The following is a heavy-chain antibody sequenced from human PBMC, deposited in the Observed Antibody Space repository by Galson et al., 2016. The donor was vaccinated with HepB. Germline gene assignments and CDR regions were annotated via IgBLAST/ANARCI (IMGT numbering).Heavy chain of an antibody. V-gene: IGHV3-7*01. Sequence: SLRLSCAASGFTFNAHWMNWVRQAPGTGLEWVANVRGDGIVSYYAESVRGRSIISRDNAKNSLYLQMNGQRVDETAVYYCSREMTGSYFDWGQGTLVTVSS. CDR1: GFTFNAHW. CDR3: SREMTGSYFD. J-gene: IGHJ4*02. CDR2: VRGDGIVS. D-gene: IGHD3-10*01.